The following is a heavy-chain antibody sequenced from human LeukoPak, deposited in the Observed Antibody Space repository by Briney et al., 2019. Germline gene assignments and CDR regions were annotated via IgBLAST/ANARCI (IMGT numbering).Heavy chain of an antibody. CDR3: ARDSMTYAFDY. J-gene: IGHJ4*02. D-gene: IGHD4-17*01. Sequence: GRSLRLSCAASGFTFSSYAMHWVRQAPGKGLEWVAVISYDGSNKYYADSVKGRFTISRDNSKNTLYLQMNSLRAEDTAVYYCARDSMTYAFDYWGQGTLVTVSS. CDR1: GFTFSSYA. CDR2: ISYDGSNK. V-gene: IGHV3-30-3*01.